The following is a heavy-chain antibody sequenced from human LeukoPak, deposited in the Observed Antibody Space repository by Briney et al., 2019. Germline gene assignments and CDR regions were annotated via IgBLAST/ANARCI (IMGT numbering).Heavy chain of an antibody. CDR1: GFTVSSNY. D-gene: IGHD3-10*01. CDR2: ISSSSSYI. Sequence: GGSLRLSCAASGFTVSSNYMSWVRQAPGKGLEWVSSISSSSSYIYYADSVKGRFTISRDNAKNSLYLQMNSLRAEDTAVYYCARDFMGSYIDYWGQGTLVTVSS. CDR3: ARDFMGSYIDY. J-gene: IGHJ4*02. V-gene: IGHV3-21*01.